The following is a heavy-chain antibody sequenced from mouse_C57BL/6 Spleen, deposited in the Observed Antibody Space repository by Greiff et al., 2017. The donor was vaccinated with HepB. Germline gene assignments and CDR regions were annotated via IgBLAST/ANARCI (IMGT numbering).Heavy chain of an antibody. CDR1: GYTFTSYT. J-gene: IGHJ3*01. D-gene: IGHD2-4*01. CDR3: ARGDYDDWFAY. CDR2: INPSSGYT. Sequence: VKLMESGAELARPGASVKMSCKASGYTFTSYTMHWVKQRPGQGLEWIGYINPSSGYTKYNQKFKDKATLTADKSSSTAYMQLSSLTSEDSAVYYCARGDYDDWFAYWGQGTLVTVSA. V-gene: IGHV1-4*01.